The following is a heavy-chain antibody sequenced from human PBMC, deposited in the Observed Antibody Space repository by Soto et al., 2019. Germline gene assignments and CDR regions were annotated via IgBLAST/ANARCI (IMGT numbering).Heavy chain of an antibody. CDR3: TRENYYGSDIYAMDV. CDR1: GFTVSSYY. J-gene: IGHJ6*02. D-gene: IGHD3-10*01. V-gene: IGHV3-53*01. Sequence: GGSLRLSCAASGFTVSSYYMNWVRQAPGKGLEWVSVIYSGGGTYYADSVQGRFTISRDNSKNMLHLQMNSLRAEDTAVYYCTRENYYGSDIYAMDVWGQGTTVTVPS. CDR2: IYSGGGT.